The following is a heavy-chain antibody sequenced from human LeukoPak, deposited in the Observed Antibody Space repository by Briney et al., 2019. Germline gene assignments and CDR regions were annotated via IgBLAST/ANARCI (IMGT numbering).Heavy chain of an antibody. D-gene: IGHD6-13*01. Sequence: QPGRPRRFSCGASVFTFRTYGMHWVRQAPGKGLEGAAVLSYDGSNKYYEDSVKGRFTISRDNSKNTLYLKMNSLRAEDTAVYYCASGDSSSWTQRDYWGQGTLVTVSS. CDR1: VFTFRTYG. CDR2: LSYDGSNK. V-gene: IGHV3-30*19. CDR3: ASGDSSSWTQRDY. J-gene: IGHJ4*02.